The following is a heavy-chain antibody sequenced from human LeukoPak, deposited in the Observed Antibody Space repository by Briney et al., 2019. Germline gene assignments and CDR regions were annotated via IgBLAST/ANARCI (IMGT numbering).Heavy chain of an antibody. D-gene: IGHD6-13*01. CDR3: ARQYSSSWYIDY. CDR2: IYYSGST. Sequence: SETLSLTCTVSGGSISSYYWSWIRQPPGKGLEWTGYIYYSGSTNYIPSLKSRVTISVDTSKNQFSLKLSSVTAADTAVYYCARQYSSSWYIDYWGQGTLVTVSS. V-gene: IGHV4-59*08. CDR1: GGSISSYY. J-gene: IGHJ4*02.